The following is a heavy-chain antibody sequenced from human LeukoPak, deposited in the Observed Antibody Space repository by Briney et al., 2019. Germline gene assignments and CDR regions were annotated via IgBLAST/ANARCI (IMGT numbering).Heavy chain of an antibody. J-gene: IGHJ4*02. CDR3: AKAPYPHSSSWYYFDY. Sequence: GGSLRLSCAASGFTFSSYAMSWVRQAPGKGLEWVSAISGSGGSTYYADSVKGRFTIPRDNSKNTLYQQMNSLRAEDTAVYYCAKAPYPHSSSWYYFDYWGQGTLVTVSS. V-gene: IGHV3-23*01. CDR2: ISGSGGST. D-gene: IGHD6-13*01. CDR1: GFTFSSYA.